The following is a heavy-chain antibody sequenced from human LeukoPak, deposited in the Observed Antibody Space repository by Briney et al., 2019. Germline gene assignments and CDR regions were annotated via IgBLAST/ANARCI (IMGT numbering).Heavy chain of an antibody. J-gene: IGHJ4*02. D-gene: IGHD3-16*01. V-gene: IGHV3-53*01. CDR1: GLIVSSNY. CDR2: IYTNGNT. Sequence: PGGSLRLSCAASGLIVSSNYVSWVRQAPGKGLEWVSVIYTNGNTYYADSVKGRFTISRDSSKNTLYLQMNSLRADDTAVYYCARGSDPRGGYYFQSWGQGTLVTVSS. CDR3: ARGSDPRGGYYFQS.